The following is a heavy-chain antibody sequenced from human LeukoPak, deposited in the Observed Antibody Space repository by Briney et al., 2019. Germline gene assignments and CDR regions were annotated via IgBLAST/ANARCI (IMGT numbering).Heavy chain of an antibody. CDR3: ARAGSGWYLGVDY. V-gene: IGHV3-33*08. CDR1: GLTFSSYG. Sequence: GGSLRLSCAASGLTFSSYGMHWVRQAPGKGLEWVAVIWYDGSNKYYADSVKGRFTISRDNSKNTLYLQMNSLRAEDTAVYYCARAGSGWYLGVDYWGQGTLVTVSS. CDR2: IWYDGSNK. J-gene: IGHJ4*02. D-gene: IGHD6-19*01.